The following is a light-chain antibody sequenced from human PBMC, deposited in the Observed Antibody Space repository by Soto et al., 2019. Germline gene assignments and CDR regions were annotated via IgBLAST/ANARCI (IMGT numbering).Light chain of an antibody. CDR1: GSDIGNYNY. CDR3: SSYTSYTTLWV. J-gene: IGLJ3*02. CDR2: GVS. V-gene: IGLV2-14*01. Sequence: QSALTQPASESGSPGQSITISCTGTGSDIGNYNYVSWYQQHPGKAPKLMIYGVSNRPSGVSNRFSGSKSGNAASLTISGLQAEDEADYYCSSYTSYTTLWVFGGGNKVTVL.